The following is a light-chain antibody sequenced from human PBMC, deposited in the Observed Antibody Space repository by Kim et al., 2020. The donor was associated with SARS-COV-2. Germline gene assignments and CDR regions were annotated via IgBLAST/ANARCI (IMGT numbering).Light chain of an antibody. J-gene: IGKJ5*01. Sequence: DIEMTQSPSSLSASIGETVTITCRASQNIQTWLGWYQQKPDEAPKSLIYDASTLQSGVPSRFSGSGFAKDFTLTISGLQPEDFATYYCHQYGSYPPTFGQGTRLEIK. CDR2: DAS. V-gene: IGKV1D-16*01. CDR3: HQYGSYPPT. CDR1: QNIQTW.